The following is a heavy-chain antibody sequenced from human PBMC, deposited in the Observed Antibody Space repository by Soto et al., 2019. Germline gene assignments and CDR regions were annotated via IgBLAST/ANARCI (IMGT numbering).Heavy chain of an antibody. V-gene: IGHV3-33*06. CDR3: AKSLDIHYKNWFDP. Sequence: GGSLRLSCAASGFSFKNYGIHWVRQAPGKGLEWVAVIRDTGSRKHYADSVKGRFTISRDNSKNTLYLDMNSLRAEDTAVYYCAKSLDIHYKNWFDPWGQGTLVTVSS. J-gene: IGHJ5*02. CDR2: IRDTGSRK. CDR1: GFSFKNYG. D-gene: IGHD4-4*01.